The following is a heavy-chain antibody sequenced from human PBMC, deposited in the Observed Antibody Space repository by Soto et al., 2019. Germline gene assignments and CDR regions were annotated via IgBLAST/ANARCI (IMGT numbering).Heavy chain of an antibody. Sequence: SETLSLTCTVSGGSITNTSHYWGWIRQPPGKGLEWIGSIYYSGSTYYNPSLRSRVTISVDTSKNQFSLMLTSVTAADTAVYYCARQEPLHIPGPPRPNWFDPWGQGNLVTVSS. CDR2: IYYSGST. V-gene: IGHV4-39*01. CDR3: ARQEPLHIPGPPRPNWFDP. D-gene: IGHD1-26*01. CDR1: GGSITNTSHY. J-gene: IGHJ5*02.